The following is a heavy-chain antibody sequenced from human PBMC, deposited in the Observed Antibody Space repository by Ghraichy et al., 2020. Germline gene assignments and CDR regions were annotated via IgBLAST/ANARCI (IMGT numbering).Heavy chain of an antibody. V-gene: IGHV3-7*01. J-gene: IGHJ4*02. CDR2: IKQDESEK. CDR1: EFTFSDYA. CDR3: VKTYYDGSGSAYY. Sequence: GGSLRLSCVASEFTFSDYAMIWVRQAPGKGLEWVANIKQDESEKYYVDSVRGRFTISRDNAKNTLYLQMNSLRVEDTAVYYFVKTYYDGSGSAYYWAQGTLVTVSS. D-gene: IGHD3-10*01.